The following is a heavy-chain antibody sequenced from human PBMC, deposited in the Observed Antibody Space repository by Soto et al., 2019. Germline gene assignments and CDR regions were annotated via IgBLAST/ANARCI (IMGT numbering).Heavy chain of an antibody. Sequence: SQTLSLSCAISGDSVSSNSAAWNWIRPSPSRGLEWLGRTYYRSKWYNDYAVSVKSRITINPDTSKNQFSLQLNSVTPEDTAVYYCAREGYCSGGSCYSFVDPWGQGTLVTVSS. CDR2: TYYRSKWYN. V-gene: IGHV6-1*01. CDR3: AREGYCSGGSCYSFVDP. CDR1: GDSVSSNSAA. J-gene: IGHJ5*02. D-gene: IGHD2-15*01.